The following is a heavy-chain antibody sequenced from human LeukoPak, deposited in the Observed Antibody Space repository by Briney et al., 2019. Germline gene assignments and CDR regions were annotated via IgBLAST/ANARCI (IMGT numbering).Heavy chain of an antibody. CDR3: ARSASTKGPSLDL. CDR2: VNTHTGAT. J-gene: IGHJ2*01. Sequence: ASVKVSCTASGYTFTGYYMHWVRQAPGQGLEWMGWVNTHTGATNYAQKFQGAVTMTRDTSISTAYMELSRPRSDDTAMYYCARSASTKGPSLDL. CDR1: GYTFTGYY. V-gene: IGHV1-2*02.